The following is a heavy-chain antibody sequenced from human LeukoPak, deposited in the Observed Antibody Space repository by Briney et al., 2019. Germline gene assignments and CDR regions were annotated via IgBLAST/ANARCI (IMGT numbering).Heavy chain of an antibody. CDR2: IKKDGSEK. D-gene: IGHD3-22*01. CDR1: GFTFSSYW. CDR3: ARVPDGGSGYPRSPFDY. V-gene: IGHV3-7*01. Sequence: PGGSLRLSCAASGFTFSSYWMSWVRQAPGKGLEWVANIKKDGSEKYYVDSVKGRFTISRDNAKNSLYLQMNSLRAEDTAVYYCARVPDGGSGYPRSPFDYWGQGTLVTVSS. J-gene: IGHJ4*02.